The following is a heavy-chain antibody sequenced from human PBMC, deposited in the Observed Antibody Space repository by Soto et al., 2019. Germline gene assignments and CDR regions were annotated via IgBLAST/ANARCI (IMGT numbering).Heavy chain of an antibody. D-gene: IGHD6-13*01. CDR3: ARDAPGAAPY. CDR2: INNRGST. CDR1: GGSMSSGDYY. J-gene: IGHJ4*02. Sequence: QVQLQESGPGLVKPSQTLSLTCTVSGGSMSSGDYYWNWIRQHPEKGLEWIGYINNRGSTFYNPSLKSRLTISVDTSKNQFSLKLTSVTAADTAMYYCARDAPGAAPYWGQGTLVTVSS. V-gene: IGHV4-31*03.